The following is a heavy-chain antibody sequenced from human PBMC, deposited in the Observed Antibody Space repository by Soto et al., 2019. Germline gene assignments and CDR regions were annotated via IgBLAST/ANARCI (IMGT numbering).Heavy chain of an antibody. V-gene: IGHV1-2*04. CDR1: GYTFTGYY. CDR3: ARDGVSVDTAMADYYYYYGMDV. J-gene: IGHJ6*02. CDR2: INPNSGGT. D-gene: IGHD5-18*01. Sequence: ASVKGSCKASGYTFTGYYIHWVRQAPGQGLEWGGWINPNSGGTNYAQKFQGWVTMTRDTSISTAYMELSRLRSDDTAVYYCARDGVSVDTAMADYYYYYGMDVWGQGTTVTVSS.